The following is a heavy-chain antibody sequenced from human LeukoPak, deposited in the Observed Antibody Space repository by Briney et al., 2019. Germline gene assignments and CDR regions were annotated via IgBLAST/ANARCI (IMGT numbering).Heavy chain of an antibody. V-gene: IGHV3-23*01. Sequence: GGSLRLSCVASGFTFSSYAMSWVRQAPGKGLEWVSGITGYGDTTFYADSVKGRFTISRDNSKNTLYLQMNSLRAEDTAVYYCTRSSGYDTYFDYWGQGTLVTVSS. CDR1: GFTFSSYA. CDR2: ITGYGDTT. D-gene: IGHD3-22*01. CDR3: TRSSGYDTYFDY. J-gene: IGHJ4*02.